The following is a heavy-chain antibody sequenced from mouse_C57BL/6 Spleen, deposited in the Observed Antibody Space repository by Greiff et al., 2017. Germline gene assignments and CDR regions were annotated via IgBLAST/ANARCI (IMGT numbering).Heavy chain of an antibody. Sequence: EVKLQESGGDLVKPGGSLKLSCAASGFTFSSYGMSWVRQTPDKRLEWVATISSGGSYTYYPDSVKGRFTISRDNAKNTLYLQMSSLKSEDTAMYYCARRESGSAYFDYWGQGTTLTVSS. V-gene: IGHV5-6*02. J-gene: IGHJ2*01. CDR2: ISSGGSYT. CDR3: ARRESGSAYFDY. D-gene: IGHD1-1*01. CDR1: GFTFSSYG.